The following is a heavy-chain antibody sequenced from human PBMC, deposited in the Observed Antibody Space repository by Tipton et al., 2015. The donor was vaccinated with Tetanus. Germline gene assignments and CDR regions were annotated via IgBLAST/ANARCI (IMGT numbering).Heavy chain of an antibody. Sequence: TLSLTCTVSGDSVSGYYWSWIRQPPGKGLEWIGYISYSGSSEYNPSLKSRVTVSEDTSKSQFSLKLSSVTAADTAVYYCARSTGSGNYFDNWGQGILVAVSS. CDR2: ISYSGSS. V-gene: IGHV4-59*02. CDR1: GDSVSGYY. CDR3: ARSTGSGNYFDN. D-gene: IGHD3-10*01. J-gene: IGHJ4*02.